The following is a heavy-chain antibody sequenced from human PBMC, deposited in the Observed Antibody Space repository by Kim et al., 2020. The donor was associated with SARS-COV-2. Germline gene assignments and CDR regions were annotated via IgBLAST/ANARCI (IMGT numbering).Heavy chain of an antibody. D-gene: IGHD2-2*01. Sequence: GESLKISCKGYGYSFTNYWIGWVRQMPGKGLEGMGIIYPGGSDTRYSPSFQGQVAFSVDRSTNTAYLQWTSLKASDTAMYYCARIPCTSSTCYVRLHYWGQRPRVTLS. J-gene: IGHJ4*02. CDR1: GYSFTNYW. CDR2: IYPGGSDT. CDR3: ARIPCTSSTCYVRLHY. V-gene: IGHV5-51*01.